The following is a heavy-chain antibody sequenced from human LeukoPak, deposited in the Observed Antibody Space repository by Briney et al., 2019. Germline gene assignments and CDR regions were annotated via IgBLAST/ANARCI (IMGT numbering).Heavy chain of an antibody. J-gene: IGHJ6*02. Sequence: GGSLRLSCAASGFTFTNYALSWVRQAPGKGLEWVSGINGFGAATYYADSVKGRFTISRDNAKNTLYIHMNRLRDEDTAVYYSARDRPNGMDVWGQGTTVTVSS. CDR1: GFTFTNYA. CDR3: ARDRPNGMDV. CDR2: INGFGAAT. V-gene: IGHV3-23*01.